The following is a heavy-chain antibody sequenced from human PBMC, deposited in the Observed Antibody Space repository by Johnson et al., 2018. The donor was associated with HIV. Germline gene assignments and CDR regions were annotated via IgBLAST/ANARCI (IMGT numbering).Heavy chain of an antibody. Sequence: QVHLVESGGGVLQPGRSLRLSCSASGFTFSSYAMHWVRQAPGKGLAWVAVISYDGSNKYYADSVKGRFTISRDNAENSLYLQMTSLRGEDTAVYYCARERSRGGYSGYDYGAFDIWGQGTMVTVSS. D-gene: IGHD5-12*01. V-gene: IGHV3-30-3*01. CDR1: GFTFSSYA. CDR3: ARERSRGGYSGYDYGAFDI. J-gene: IGHJ3*02. CDR2: ISYDGSNK.